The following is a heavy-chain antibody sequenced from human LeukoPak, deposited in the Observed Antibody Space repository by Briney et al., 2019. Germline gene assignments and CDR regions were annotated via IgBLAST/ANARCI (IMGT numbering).Heavy chain of an antibody. Sequence: TGGSLRLSCAVSGFTFSSYDMSWVRQAPGSGLEWVSGITGSGGSTYYADSVKGRFTISRDNSKNTLYLQMDSLRAEDTAVYYCAKGNWGERLDWYFDLWGRGTLVTVSS. CDR3: AKGNWGERLDWYFDL. CDR2: ITGSGGST. D-gene: IGHD1-26*01. V-gene: IGHV3-23*01. J-gene: IGHJ2*01. CDR1: GFTFSSYD.